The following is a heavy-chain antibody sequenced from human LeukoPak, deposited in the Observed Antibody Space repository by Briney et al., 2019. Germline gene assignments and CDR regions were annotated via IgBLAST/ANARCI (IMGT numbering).Heavy chain of an antibody. J-gene: IGHJ4*02. D-gene: IGHD4-11*01. CDR2: INTNTGNP. V-gene: IGHV7-4-1*02. CDR3: AREVRAFDY. Sequence: GASVKVSCKASGYTFTAYAMIWVRQAPGQGLEWMGWINTNTGNPTYAQGLTGRFVFPLDTSVSTAYLQISSLKAEDTAVYYCAREVRAFDYWGQGTLVTVSS. CDR1: GYTFTAYA.